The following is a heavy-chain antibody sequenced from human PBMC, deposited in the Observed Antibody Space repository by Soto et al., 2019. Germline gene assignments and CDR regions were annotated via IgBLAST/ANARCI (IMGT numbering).Heavy chain of an antibody. V-gene: IGHV3-30*18. CDR1: GFTFSSYG. J-gene: IGHJ4*02. Sequence: GALRLSCAASGFTFSSYGMHWVRQAPGKGLEWVAVISYDGSNTYYADSVKGRFTISRDNSKNTLYLRMNSLRAKDTAVYYCAKDRVYDSSGPDYWGQGTLVTVSS. CDR3: AKDRVYDSSGPDY. D-gene: IGHD3-22*01. CDR2: ISYDGSNT.